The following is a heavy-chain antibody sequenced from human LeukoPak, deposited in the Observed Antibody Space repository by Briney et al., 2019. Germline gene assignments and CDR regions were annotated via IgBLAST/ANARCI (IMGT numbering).Heavy chain of an antibody. D-gene: IGHD3-10*01. Sequence: SETLSLTCTVSGGSISSHYWSWIRQPPGKGLEWIGYIYYSGSTNYNPSLKSRVTISVDTSKNKFSLKLSSVTAADTAVYYCARKTRGSSPAYYYYSRDVWAKGPRSPSP. V-gene: IGHV4-59*11. CDR1: GGSISSHY. J-gene: IGHJ6*03. CDR2: IYYSGST. CDR3: ARKTRGSSPAYYYYSRDV.